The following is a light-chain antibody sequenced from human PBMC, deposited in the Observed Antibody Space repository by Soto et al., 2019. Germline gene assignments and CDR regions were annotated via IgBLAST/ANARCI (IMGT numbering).Light chain of an antibody. CDR1: QSITSY. J-gene: IGKJ2*01. Sequence: DIQMTQSPSSLSASVGDRVTITCRASQSITSYLNWYQQKPGKAPNLLIYAVSSWQSGVPSRFSGRGSGTDFTLTISSLQPEDIATYYCQQSQSVPYTFGKGTKLEIK. CDR3: QQSQSVPYT. V-gene: IGKV1-39*01. CDR2: AVS.